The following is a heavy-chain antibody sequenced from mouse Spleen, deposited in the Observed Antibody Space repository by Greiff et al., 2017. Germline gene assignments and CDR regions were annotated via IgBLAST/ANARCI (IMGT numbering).Heavy chain of an antibody. D-gene: IGHD4-1*01. CDR2: ISSGGGNT. J-gene: IGHJ2*01. CDR1: GFTFSSYA. Sequence: EVKLMESGGGLVKLGGSLKLSCAASGFTFSSYAMSWVRQTPEKRLEWVATISSGGGNTYYPDSVKGRFTISRDNAKNTLYLQMSSLKSEDTAMYYCARDWGFDYWGQGTTLTVSS. V-gene: IGHV5-9*04. CDR3: ARDWGFDY.